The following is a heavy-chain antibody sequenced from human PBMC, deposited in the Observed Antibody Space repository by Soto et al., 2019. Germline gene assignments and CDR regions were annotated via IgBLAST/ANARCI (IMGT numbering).Heavy chain of an antibody. V-gene: IGHV1-69*04. Sequence: SVKVSWKASGGTFSSYTISWVRQAPGQGLEWMGRIIPILGIANYAQEFQGRVTITADKSTSTAYMELSSLRSEDTAVYYCARDYYDSSGYPVWGQGTLVTVS. CDR2: IIPILGIA. D-gene: IGHD3-22*01. J-gene: IGHJ4*02. CDR1: GGTFSSYT. CDR3: ARDYYDSSGYPV.